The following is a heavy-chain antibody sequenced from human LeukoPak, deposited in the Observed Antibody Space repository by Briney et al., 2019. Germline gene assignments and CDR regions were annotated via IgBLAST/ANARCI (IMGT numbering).Heavy chain of an antibody. CDR1: GFTFSNAW. Sequence: GGSLRLSCAASGFTFSNAWMSWVRQAPGKGLEWVGRIKSKTDGGTTDYAAPVKGRFTISRDDSKNTLYLQMNSLKTEDTAVYYCTTRIMITFGGVIVDDYWGQGTLVTVSS. CDR3: TTRIMITFGGVIVDDY. J-gene: IGHJ4*02. D-gene: IGHD3-16*02. V-gene: IGHV3-15*01. CDR2: IKSKTDGGTT.